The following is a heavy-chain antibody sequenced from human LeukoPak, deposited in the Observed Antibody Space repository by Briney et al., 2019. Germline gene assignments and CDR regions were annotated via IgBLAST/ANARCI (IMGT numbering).Heavy chain of an antibody. V-gene: IGHV3-21*01. CDR1: GFLFSDFIDHN. Sequence: GGSLRLSCADCGFLFSDFIDHNMVWVRQAPGNGLEWVSYISRSSTSISYADSVRGRFSISRDNAQRSLYLHMNSLRDEDTAVYYCAREFSVVGNFDYWGQGTLVIVSS. J-gene: IGHJ4*02. CDR2: ISRSSTSI. CDR3: AREFSVVGNFDY. D-gene: IGHD2-21*01.